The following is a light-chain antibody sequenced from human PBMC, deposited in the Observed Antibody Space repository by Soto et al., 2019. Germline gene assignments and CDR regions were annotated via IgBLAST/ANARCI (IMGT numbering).Light chain of an antibody. J-gene: IGKJ3*01. Sequence: DIQMTQSPSSLSASVGDRVTITCQASXXXXXXXNXYQQKPGKAPKLLIYDXSNLETGXPSRFSGSGXGTXFXXXXXXXXXXXIAXYYCQQYDNLPPFTFGPGTKVDIK. CDR1: XXXXXX. CDR2: DXS. V-gene: IGKV1-33*01. CDR3: QQYDNLPPFT.